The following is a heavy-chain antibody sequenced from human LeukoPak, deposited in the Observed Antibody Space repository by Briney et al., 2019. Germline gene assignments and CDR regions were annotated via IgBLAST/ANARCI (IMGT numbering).Heavy chain of an antibody. J-gene: IGHJ4*02. CDR1: GFTFSIYA. D-gene: IGHD3-10*01. CDR2: ISGSGGST. V-gene: IGHV3-23*01. Sequence: GGSLRLSRAASGFTFSIYAMSWVRQAPGEGLEWVSAISGSGGSTYYADSLKGRFTISRDNSKNTLYLQMNSLSAEDTAVYYCARKAGYYYGSGDYWGQGTLVTVSS. CDR3: ARKAGYYYGSGDY.